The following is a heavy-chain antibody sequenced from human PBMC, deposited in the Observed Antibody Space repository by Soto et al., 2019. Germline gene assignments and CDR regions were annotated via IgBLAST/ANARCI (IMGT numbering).Heavy chain of an antibody. Sequence: ASVKVSCKASGYTFTSYVISWVRQAPGQGLEWMGWISVYNGNTNYAQKFQGRITMATDTSTSTAYMELRSLRSDDTAKYYCARDADSGYDYSSSFYYYGMDVWG. D-gene: IGHD5-12*01. CDR3: ARDADSGYDYSSSFYYYGMDV. CDR2: ISVYNGNT. V-gene: IGHV1-18*04. CDR1: GYTFTSYV. J-gene: IGHJ6*02.